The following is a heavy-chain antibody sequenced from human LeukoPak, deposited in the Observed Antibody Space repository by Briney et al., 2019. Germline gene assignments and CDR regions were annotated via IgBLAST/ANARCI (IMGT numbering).Heavy chain of an antibody. Sequence: ASVQVSCKASGYTFTTLALIWVRQAAGQGLEWMGWINTNTANPTYAQAFTGRFVLSLDTSVSTSYLQISSLKTEDTAVYYCARVRRFLNGGVAGIDYWGQGSLVTVSS. D-gene: IGHD3-3*01. CDR3: ARVRRFLNGGVAGIDY. J-gene: IGHJ4*02. CDR1: GYTFTTLA. CDR2: INTNTANP. V-gene: IGHV7-4-1*02.